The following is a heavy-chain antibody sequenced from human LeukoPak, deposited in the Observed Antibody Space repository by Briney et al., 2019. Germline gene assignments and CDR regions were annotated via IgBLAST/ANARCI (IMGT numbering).Heavy chain of an antibody. CDR3: ARLYGTFLEWSPYFDY. V-gene: IGHV3-53*04. Sequence: GGSLRLSCAASGFTVSSNFMSWVRQAPGKGLEWVSVIYSGGSTYYADSVRGRFTISRHNSKNTLYLQMNSLRAEDTAVYYCARLYGTFLEWSPYFDYWGQGTLVTVSS. CDR2: IYSGGST. J-gene: IGHJ4*02. CDR1: GFTVSSNF. D-gene: IGHD3-3*02.